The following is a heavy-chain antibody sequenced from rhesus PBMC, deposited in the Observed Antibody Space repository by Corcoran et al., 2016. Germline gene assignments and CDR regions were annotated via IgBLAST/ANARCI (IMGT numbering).Heavy chain of an antibody. D-gene: IGHD3-28*01. V-gene: IGHV3S26*01. J-gene: IGHJ1*01. CDR3: TRGDSGYYTFEYFEF. Sequence: DVQLVESGGGLVKPGGSLRLSCVASGFTFSSYVMHWVRQAPGKGLEWVSVISESGGTIYYADSVKGRFTISRDNAKNSLLLQRNSLRAEDTAVYYCTRGDSGYYTFEYFEFWGQGALVTVSS. CDR1: GFTFSSYV. CDR2: ISESGGTI.